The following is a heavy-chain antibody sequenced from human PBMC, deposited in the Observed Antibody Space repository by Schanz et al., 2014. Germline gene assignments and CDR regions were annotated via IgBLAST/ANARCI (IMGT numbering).Heavy chain of an antibody. CDR1: EFTFSSYK. Sequence: EVQLVESGGGLVKPGGSLRLSCEASEFTFSSYKMNWVRQAPGKGLEWVSSMSSSGSYIHYADSVKGRFTISRDNAKNTLYLQMNSLRAEDTAVYYCARDSRPNYDFLTAYYSIDYWGQGTLVTVSS. V-gene: IGHV3-21*01. CDR3: ARDSRPNYDFLTAYYSIDY. CDR2: MSSSGSYI. J-gene: IGHJ4*02. D-gene: IGHD3-9*01.